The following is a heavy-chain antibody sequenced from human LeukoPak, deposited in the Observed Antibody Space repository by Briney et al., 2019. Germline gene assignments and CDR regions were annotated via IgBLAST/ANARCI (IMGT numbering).Heavy chain of an antibody. Sequence: GGSLRLSCAASGFTFSSYGMHWVRQAPGKGPEWVAVISYDGSNKYYADSVKGRFTISRDNSKNTLYLQMNSLRAEDTAVYYCAKALSKLVLGMDVWGQGTTVTVSS. CDR3: AKALSKLVLGMDV. V-gene: IGHV3-30*18. CDR1: GFTFSSYG. CDR2: ISYDGSNK. D-gene: IGHD6-6*01. J-gene: IGHJ6*02.